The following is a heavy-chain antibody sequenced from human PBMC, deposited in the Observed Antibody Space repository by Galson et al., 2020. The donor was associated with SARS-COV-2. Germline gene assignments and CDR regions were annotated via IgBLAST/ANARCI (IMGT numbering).Heavy chain of an antibody. CDR1: GFTFSSYA. J-gene: IGHJ4*02. CDR3: ARAPIWFGELLGSFDY. V-gene: IGHV3-30-3*01. Sequence: GGSLRLSCAASGFTFSSYAMHWVRQAPGKGLEWVAVISYDGSNKYYADSVKGRFTISRDNSKNTLYLQMNSLRAEDTAVYYCARAPIWFGELLGSFDYWGQGTLVTVSS. CDR2: ISYDGSNK. D-gene: IGHD3-10*01.